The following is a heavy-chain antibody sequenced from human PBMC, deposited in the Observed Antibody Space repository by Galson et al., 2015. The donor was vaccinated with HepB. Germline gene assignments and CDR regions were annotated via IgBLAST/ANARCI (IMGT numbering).Heavy chain of an antibody. D-gene: IGHD4-23*01. J-gene: IGHJ5*02. CDR2: ISYDGSNK. CDR3: ARGGLFDP. CDR1: GFTFSSYG. V-gene: IGHV3-30*03. Sequence: SLRLSCAASGFTFSSYGMHWVRQAPGKGLEWVAVISYDGSNKYYADSVKGRFTISRDNSKNRLYPQMNSLRAEDTAVYYCARGGLFDPWGQGTLVTVSS.